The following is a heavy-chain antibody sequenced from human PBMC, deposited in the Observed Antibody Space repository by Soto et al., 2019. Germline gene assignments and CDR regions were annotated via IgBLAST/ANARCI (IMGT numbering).Heavy chain of an antibody. CDR2: VIPIFGTA. V-gene: IGHV1-69*01. Sequence: QVQLVQSGAEVKKPGSSVKVSCKASGGTFSSYAISWVRQAPGQGLEWMGGVIPIFGTANYAQKFQGRVTITADESTSTAYMELSSLRSEDTAVYYCATSPYCRSTSCYTDYYGMDVWGQGTTVTVSS. D-gene: IGHD2-2*02. CDR3: ATSPYCRSTSCYTDYYGMDV. J-gene: IGHJ6*02. CDR1: GGTFSSYA.